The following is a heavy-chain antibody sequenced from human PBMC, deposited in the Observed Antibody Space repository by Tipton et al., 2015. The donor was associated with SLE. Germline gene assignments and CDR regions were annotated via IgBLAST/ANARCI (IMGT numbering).Heavy chain of an antibody. CDR1: GFTFSDYY. Sequence: SLRLSCAASGFTFSDYYMSWIRQAPGKGLEWVSYISSSSSYTNYADSVKGRFTISRDNSKNTLYLQMNSLRAEDTAVYYCARGVVVATTLYYFDYWGQGTLVTVSS. CDR2: ISSSSSYT. CDR3: ARGVVVATTLYYFDY. V-gene: IGHV3-11*06. D-gene: IGHD5-12*01. J-gene: IGHJ4*02.